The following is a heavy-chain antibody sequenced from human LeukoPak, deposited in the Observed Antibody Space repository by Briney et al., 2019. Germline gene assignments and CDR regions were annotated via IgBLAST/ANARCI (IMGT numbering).Heavy chain of an antibody. CDR2: ISGNGGST. J-gene: IGHJ6*02. CDR1: GFTFSSYA. V-gene: IGHV3-23*01. D-gene: IGHD6-13*01. CDR3: AKDLLYSSSSYSNGVDV. Sequence: GGSLRLSCAAYGFTFSSYAMSWVRQAPGKGLEWVSAISGNGGSTYYADSVKGRFTISRDNSKNTLYLQMNGLRAEDTAVYYCAKDLLYSSSSYSNGVDVWGQGTTVTVSS.